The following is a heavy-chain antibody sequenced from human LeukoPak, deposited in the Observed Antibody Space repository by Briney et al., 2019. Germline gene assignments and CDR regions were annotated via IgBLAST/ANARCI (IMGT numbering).Heavy chain of an antibody. CDR1: GFTFSSYA. Sequence: GGSLRLSCAASGFTFSSYAMSWVRQAPGKGLEWVSVIYSGGSTYYADSVKGRFTISRDNSKNTLYLQMNSLRAEDTAVYYCARGPLLLWFGPPRASDAFDIWGQGTMVTVSS. CDR2: IYSGGST. D-gene: IGHD3-10*01. V-gene: IGHV3-66*01. J-gene: IGHJ3*02. CDR3: ARGPLLLWFGPPRASDAFDI.